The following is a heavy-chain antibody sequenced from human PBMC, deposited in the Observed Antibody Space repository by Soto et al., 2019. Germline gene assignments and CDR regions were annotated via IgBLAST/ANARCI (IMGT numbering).Heavy chain of an antibody. CDR3: ATDLLSLLNYDY. J-gene: IGHJ4*02. CDR2: ISSTSIYI. V-gene: IGHV3-21*01. D-gene: IGHD2-15*01. CDR1: GFTFSSYS. Sequence: EVQLVESGGGLVKPGGSLRLSCAASGFTFSSYSMNWVRQAPGKGLEWVSTISSTSIYIYYADSVRGRFTISRDNAKNSLYLQMNSLRAEDTAIYYCATDLLSLLNYDYWAQGTLVTVS.